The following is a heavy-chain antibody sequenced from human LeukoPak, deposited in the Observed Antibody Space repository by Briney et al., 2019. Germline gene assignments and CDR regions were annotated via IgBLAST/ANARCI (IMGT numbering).Heavy chain of an antibody. CDR2: ISSSSSYI. V-gene: IGHV3-21*01. Sequence: KSGGSLRLSCAASGFTFSSYSMNWVRQAPGKGLEWVSSISSSSSYIYYADSVKGRFTISRDNAKNSLYLQMNNLRAEDTAVYYCATYGSGYYFDYWGQGTLVTVSS. CDR3: ATYGSGYYFDY. D-gene: IGHD3-10*01. CDR1: GFTFSSYS. J-gene: IGHJ4*02.